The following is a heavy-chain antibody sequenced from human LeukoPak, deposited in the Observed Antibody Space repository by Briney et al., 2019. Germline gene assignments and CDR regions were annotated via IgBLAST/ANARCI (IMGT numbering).Heavy chain of an antibody. CDR2: IQFDGYNK. D-gene: IGHD6-19*01. CDR1: GFTFSSYG. J-gene: IGHJ4*02. V-gene: IGHV3-30*02. CDR3: AKDGPLYSSGCPGF. Sequence: GGSLRLSCAASGFTFSSYGMHWVRQAPGKGLEWVAFIQFDGYNKYFGDSVKGRFTISRDNSKNTLYLQMSSLRPEDTAVYYCAKDGPLYSSGCPGFWGQGTLVTVSS.